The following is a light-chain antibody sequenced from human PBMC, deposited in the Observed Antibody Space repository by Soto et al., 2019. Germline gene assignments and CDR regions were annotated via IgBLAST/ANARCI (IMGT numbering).Light chain of an antibody. Sequence: IQLTQSPSSLSASVGDRVTITCRASQGISSYLAWYQQKPGKDPKLLIYAASTLQSGVPSRFSGSGSGTDFTLTISSLQPEDFATYYCQQANSFPITFGQGTRLEIK. V-gene: IGKV1-9*01. J-gene: IGKJ5*01. CDR2: AAS. CDR1: QGISSY. CDR3: QQANSFPIT.